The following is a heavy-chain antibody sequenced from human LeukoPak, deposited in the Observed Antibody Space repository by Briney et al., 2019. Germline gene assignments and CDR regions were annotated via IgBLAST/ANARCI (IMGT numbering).Heavy chain of an antibody. CDR1: GFTVSSNY. V-gene: IGHV3-23*01. Sequence: PGGSLRLSCAASGFTVSSNYMSWVRQAPGKGLEWVSAISGSGGSTYYADSVKGRFTISRDNSKNTLYLQMNSLRAEDTAVYYCAKDGQLWLLYVDWGQGTLVTVSS. J-gene: IGHJ4*02. CDR2: ISGSGGST. CDR3: AKDGQLWLLYVD. D-gene: IGHD5-18*01.